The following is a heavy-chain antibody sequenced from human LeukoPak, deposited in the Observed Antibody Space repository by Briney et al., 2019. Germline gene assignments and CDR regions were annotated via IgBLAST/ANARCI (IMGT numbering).Heavy chain of an antibody. CDR2: INHSGST. J-gene: IGHJ4*02. D-gene: IGHD6-6*01. Sequence: SETLSLTCAVYGGSFSGYYWSWIRQPPGKGLEWIGEINHSGSTNYNPSLKSRVTISVDTSKNQFSLKLSSVTAADTAVYYCARGSAKYSSPPRLLYYFDYWGQGTLVTVSS. V-gene: IGHV4-34*01. CDR1: GGSFSGYY. CDR3: ARGSAKYSSPPRLLYYFDY.